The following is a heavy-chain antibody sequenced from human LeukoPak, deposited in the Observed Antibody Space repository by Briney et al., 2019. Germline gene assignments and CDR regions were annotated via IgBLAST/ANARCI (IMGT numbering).Heavy chain of an antibody. V-gene: IGHV3-11*04. D-gene: IGHD4/OR15-4a*01. Sequence: GGSLRLSCVGSGFTFSDHFMSWIRQVPGKEPEWLSYINSKGDNILYRDSVKGRFTISRDNAENSLYLQMNSLKAEDTAVYYCARGYGAFDYWGQGTLVTVSS. CDR1: GFTFSDHF. CDR3: ARGYGAFDY. J-gene: IGHJ4*02. CDR2: INSKGDNI.